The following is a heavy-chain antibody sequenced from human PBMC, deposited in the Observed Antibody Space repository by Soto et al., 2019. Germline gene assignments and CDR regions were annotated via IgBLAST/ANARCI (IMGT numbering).Heavy chain of an antibody. CDR3: ARDRVPYYYDSSGYPTSGFDY. J-gene: IGHJ4*02. V-gene: IGHV4-31*03. CDR1: GGFISSGGYY. CDR2: FYYSGST. Sequence: QVQLQESGPGLVKPSQTLSLTCTVSGGFISSGGYYWSWIRQHPGKGLEGIGYFYYSGSTYYNPSLKSRVTISVDKSKNPFSLKLSSVTAADTAVYYCARDRVPYYYDSSGYPTSGFDYWGQGTLVTVSS. D-gene: IGHD3-22*01.